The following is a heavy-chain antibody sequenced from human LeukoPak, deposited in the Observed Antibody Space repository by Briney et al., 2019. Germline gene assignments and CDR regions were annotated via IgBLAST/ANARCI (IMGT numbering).Heavy chain of an antibody. CDR1: GGSISSSSYY. Sequence: SETLSLTCTVSGGSISSSSYYWGWIRQPPGKGLEWIGSVYYSGGTYYHPSLKSRVTISVDTSKNQFSLRLSSVTAADTAVYYCARGDSSGYYSNAFDIWGQGTMVTVSS. D-gene: IGHD3-22*01. CDR2: VYYSGGT. V-gene: IGHV4-39*01. CDR3: ARGDSSGYYSNAFDI. J-gene: IGHJ3*02.